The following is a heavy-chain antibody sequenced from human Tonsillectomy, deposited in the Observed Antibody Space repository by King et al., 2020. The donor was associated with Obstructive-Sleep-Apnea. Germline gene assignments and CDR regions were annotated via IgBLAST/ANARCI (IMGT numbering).Heavy chain of an antibody. D-gene: IGHD2-21*02. V-gene: IGHV3-30*04. CDR1: GFTFSSYA. CDR3: ARDRLPYCGGDCNSRTLDY. Sequence: VQLVESGGGVVQSGRSLRLSCAASGFTFSSYAMHWVRQAPGKGLEWVAVISYDGNDKYYADSVKGRFTISRDNSKNTQYLQMNSLRAEDTAVYYCARDRLPYCGGDCNSRTLDYWGQGTLVTVSS. J-gene: IGHJ4*02. CDR2: ISYDGNDK.